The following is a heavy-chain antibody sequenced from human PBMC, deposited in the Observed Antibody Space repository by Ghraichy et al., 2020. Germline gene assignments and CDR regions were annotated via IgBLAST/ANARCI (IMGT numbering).Heavy chain of an antibody. J-gene: IGHJ4*02. D-gene: IGHD6-19*01. CDR3: ATRYSSFDY. CDR2: ISPSDGST. CDR1: GYPFTHYD. Sequence: ASVKVSCKASGYPFTHYDLHWVRQAPGQGLEWMGLISPSDGSTDYAQKFQGRVTMTRDTSTSAVYMELSSLRSEDTAVFYYATRYSSFDYWGQGTLVTVSS. V-gene: IGHV1-46*01.